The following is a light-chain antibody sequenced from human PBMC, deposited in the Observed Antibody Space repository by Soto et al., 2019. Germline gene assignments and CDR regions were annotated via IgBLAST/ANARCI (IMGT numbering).Light chain of an antibody. CDR2: EVS. J-gene: IGLJ3*02. Sequence: QSALTQPASVSGSPGQSITISCTGTNSDVGNYNHVSWYQQPPGKAPKLIIYEVSERPSGVSDRFSGSKSGNTASLTISGLQAEDEADYYCCSFARTSTWVFGGGTKVTVL. CDR3: CSFARTSTWV. V-gene: IGLV2-23*02. CDR1: NSDVGNYNH.